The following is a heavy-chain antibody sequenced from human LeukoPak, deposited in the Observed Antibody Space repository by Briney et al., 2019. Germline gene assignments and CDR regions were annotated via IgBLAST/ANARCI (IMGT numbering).Heavy chain of an antibody. CDR3: ARDNHDSSGYYTNAFDI. CDR1: GFTFSSYS. V-gene: IGHV3-21*01. J-gene: IGHJ3*02. Sequence: GGSLRLSCAASGFTFSSYSMNWVRQAPGKGLEWVSCISSSSSYIYYADSVKGRFTISRDNAKNSLYLQMNSLRAEDTAVYYCARDNHDSSGYYTNAFDIWGQGTMVTVSS. D-gene: IGHD3-22*01. CDR2: ISSSSSYI.